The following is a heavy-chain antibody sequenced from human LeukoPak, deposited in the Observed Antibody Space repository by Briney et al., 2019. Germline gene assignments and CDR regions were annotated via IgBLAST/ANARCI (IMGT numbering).Heavy chain of an antibody. CDR1: GFTFSGHW. D-gene: IGHD6-13*01. V-gene: IGHV3-15*01. CDR2: IKSKTDGGTT. CDR3: TTYIAAAGTDIDY. Sequence: GGSLRLSCAASGFTFSGHWMHWVRQVPGKGLEWVGRIKSKTDGGTTDYAAPVKGRFTISRDDSKNTLYLQMNSLKTEDTAVYYCTTYIAAAGTDIDYWGQGTLVTVSS. J-gene: IGHJ4*02.